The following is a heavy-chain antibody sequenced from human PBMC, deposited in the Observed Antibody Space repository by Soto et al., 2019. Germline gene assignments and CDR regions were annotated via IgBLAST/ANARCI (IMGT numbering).Heavy chain of an antibody. V-gene: IGHV3-30-3*01. J-gene: IGHJ4*02. Sequence: GSLRLSCAASVFTCSSYAMHWVRQAPGKGLEWVAVISYDGSNKYYADSVKGRFTISRDNSKNTLYLQMNSLRAEDTAVYYCARDPLRRDGYNLYYFDYWGQGTLVTVSS. CDR2: ISYDGSNK. CDR3: ARDPLRRDGYNLYYFDY. D-gene: IGHD5-12*01. CDR1: VFTCSSYA.